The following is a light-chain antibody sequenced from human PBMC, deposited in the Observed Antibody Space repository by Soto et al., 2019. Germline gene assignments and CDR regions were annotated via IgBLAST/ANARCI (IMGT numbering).Light chain of an antibody. CDR2: AAS. Sequence: DIPMTQSPSSLSASVGDRVTITCRATQGISNYLAWYQQKPGRVPKLLIYAASTLQSGVPSRFSGSGSGTDFTLTISSLQPEDVATYYCQKYNSAPQTFGPGTKVDIK. V-gene: IGKV1-27*01. J-gene: IGKJ3*01. CDR3: QKYNSAPQT. CDR1: QGISNY.